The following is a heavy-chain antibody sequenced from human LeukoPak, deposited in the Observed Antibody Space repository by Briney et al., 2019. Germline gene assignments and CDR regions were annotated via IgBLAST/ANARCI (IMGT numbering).Heavy chain of an antibody. CDR3: ARAKVNSSSWSYYGMDV. D-gene: IGHD6-13*01. J-gene: IGHJ6*02. CDR1: GGSISSSSYY. CDR2: IYYSGTT. Sequence: SETLSLTCTVSGGSISSSSYYWAWIRQPPGKGLEWIGSIYYSGTTFYNPSLKSRVTISVDTSKNQFFLKLSSVTAADTAVYYCARAKVNSSSWSYYGMDVWGQGTTVTVSS. V-gene: IGHV4-39*01.